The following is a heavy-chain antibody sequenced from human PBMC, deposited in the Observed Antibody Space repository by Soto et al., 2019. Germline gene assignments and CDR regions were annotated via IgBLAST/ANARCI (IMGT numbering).Heavy chain of an antibody. CDR3: AREVVVAATPITNYYYYYMDV. CDR2: IYSGGST. D-gene: IGHD2-15*01. Sequence: GGSLRLSCAASGFTVSSNYMSWVRQAPGKGLEWVSVIYSGGSTYYADSVKGRFTISRHNSKNTLYLQMNSLRAEDTAVYYCAREVVVAATPITNYYYYYMDVWGKGTTVTVSS. CDR1: GFTVSSNY. J-gene: IGHJ6*03. V-gene: IGHV3-53*04.